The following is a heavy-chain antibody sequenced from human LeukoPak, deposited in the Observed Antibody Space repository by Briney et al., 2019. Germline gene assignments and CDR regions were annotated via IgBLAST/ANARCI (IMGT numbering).Heavy chain of an antibody. CDR2: ISSSGSTI. D-gene: IGHD3-10*01. CDR1: GFTFSRYE. CDR3: AQLGEENYFDY. Sequence: PGGSLRLSCAASGFTFSRYEMNWVRQAPGKGLEWVSYISSSGSTIYYADSVKGRFTISRDNAKNSPYLQMNSLRAEDTAVYYCAQLGEENYFDYWGQGTLVTVSS. V-gene: IGHV3-48*03. J-gene: IGHJ4*02.